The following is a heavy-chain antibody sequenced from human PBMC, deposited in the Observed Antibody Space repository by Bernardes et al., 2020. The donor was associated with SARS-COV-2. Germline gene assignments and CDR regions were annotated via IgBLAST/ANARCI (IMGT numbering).Heavy chain of an antibody. CDR2: IYNSGAA. Sequence: TLSLTGTVSGGSIWSWIRQPPGKGLEWIGYIYNSGAANYNPSLKSRVTMSVDMSKNEFSLTLSSVTAADTAVYYCARTRGNRELFDYWGQGTLVTVSS. V-gene: IGHV4-59*08. CDR3: ARTRGNRELFDY. CDR1: GGSI. J-gene: IGHJ4*02. D-gene: IGHD1-7*01.